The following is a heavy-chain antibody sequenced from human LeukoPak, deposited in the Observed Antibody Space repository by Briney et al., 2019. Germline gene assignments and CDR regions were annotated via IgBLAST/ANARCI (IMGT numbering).Heavy chain of an antibody. CDR1: GGSFSGYY. CDR2: INHSGST. CDR3: ARGSDYXDXSYALVN. J-gene: IGHJ4*02. Sequence: SETLSLTCAVYGGSFSGYYWSWIRQPPGKGLEWIGEINHSGSTNYNPSLKSRVTISVDTSKNQFSLKLSSVTAADTAVYYCARGSDYXDXSYALVNWGQGTLVTVS. V-gene: IGHV4-34*01. D-gene: IGHD3-22*01.